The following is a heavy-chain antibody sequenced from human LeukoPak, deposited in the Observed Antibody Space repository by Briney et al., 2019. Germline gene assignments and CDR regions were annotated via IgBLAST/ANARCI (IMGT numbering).Heavy chain of an antibody. V-gene: IGHV4-4*09. Sequence: SETLSLTCTVSGGSISSYYWSWIRQPPGEGLEWIGYIYTSGSTNYNPSLKSRVTISVDTSKSQFSLKLSSVTAADTAVYYCARGSPRKSKSYFDYWGQGTLVTVSS. J-gene: IGHJ4*02. CDR1: GGSISSYY. CDR3: ARGSPRKSKSYFDY. CDR2: IYTSGST.